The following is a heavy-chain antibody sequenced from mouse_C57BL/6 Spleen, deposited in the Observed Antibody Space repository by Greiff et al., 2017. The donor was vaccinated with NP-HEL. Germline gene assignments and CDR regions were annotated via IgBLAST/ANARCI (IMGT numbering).Heavy chain of an antibody. J-gene: IGHJ1*03. D-gene: IGHD4-1*01. Sequence: LQQSGAALVRPGASVKMSCKASGYTFTSYNMHWVKQTPRQGLEWIGAIYPGNGATSYNQKFKGKATLTVDKSSSTAYMQLSSLTSEDSAVYFCALTEAWYFDVWGTGTTVTVSS. CDR1: GYTFTSYN. CDR3: ALTEAWYFDV. V-gene: IGHV1-12*01. CDR2: IYPGNGAT.